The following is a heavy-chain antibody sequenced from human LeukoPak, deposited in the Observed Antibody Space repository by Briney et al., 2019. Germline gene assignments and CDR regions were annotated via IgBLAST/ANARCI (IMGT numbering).Heavy chain of an antibody. V-gene: IGHV1-2*02. Sequence: GASVKVSCKASGYTFTCYYMHWVRQAPGQGLEWMGWINPNSGGTNYAQKFQGRVTMTRDTSISTAYMELSRLRSDDTAVYYCARAFRDFWSGYYPNYYYYYMDVWGKGTTVTVSS. J-gene: IGHJ6*03. CDR1: GYTFTCYY. CDR3: ARAFRDFWSGYYPNYYYYYMDV. D-gene: IGHD3-3*01. CDR2: INPNSGGT.